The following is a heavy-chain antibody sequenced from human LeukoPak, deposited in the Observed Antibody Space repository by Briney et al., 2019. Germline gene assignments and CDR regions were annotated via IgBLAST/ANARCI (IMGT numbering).Heavy chain of an antibody. CDR1: GGSISSSNW. D-gene: IGHD3-22*01. CDR3: ARDLLYDSSRAFDI. Sequence: PSETLSLTCAVSGGSISSSNWWSWVRRPPGKGLEWIGEIYHSGSTNYNPSLKSRVTISVDKSKNQFSLKLSSVTAADTAVYYCARDLLYDSSRAFDIWGQGTMVTVSS. J-gene: IGHJ3*02. CDR2: IYHSGST. V-gene: IGHV4-4*02.